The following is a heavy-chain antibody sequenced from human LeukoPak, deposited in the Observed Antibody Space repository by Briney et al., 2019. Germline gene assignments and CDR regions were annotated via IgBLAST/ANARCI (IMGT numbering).Heavy chain of an antibody. J-gene: IGHJ3*02. CDR1: GGSISSGDYY. D-gene: IGHD5-18*01. V-gene: IGHV4-30-4*01. CDR3: ARADTAMVGGAFDI. CDR2: IYYSGST. Sequence: SETLSLTCTVSGGSISSGDYYWSWIRQPPGKGLEWIGYIYYSGSTYYNPSLKSRVTISVDTSKNQFSLKLSSVTAADTAVYYCARADTAMVGGAFDIWGQGTMVTVSS.